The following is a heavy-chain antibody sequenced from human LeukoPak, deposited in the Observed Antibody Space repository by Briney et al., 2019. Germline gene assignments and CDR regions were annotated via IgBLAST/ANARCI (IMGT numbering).Heavy chain of an antibody. J-gene: IGHJ3*02. Sequence: ASVKVSCKASGYTFTSYDINWVRQAPGQGLEWMGWINPNSGGTNYAQKFQGRVTMTRDTSISTAYMELSRLRSDDTAVYYCARVPSYDAFDIWGQGTMVTVSS. CDR2: INPNSGGT. V-gene: IGHV1-2*02. CDR1: GYTFTSYD. D-gene: IGHD1-26*01. CDR3: ARVPSYDAFDI.